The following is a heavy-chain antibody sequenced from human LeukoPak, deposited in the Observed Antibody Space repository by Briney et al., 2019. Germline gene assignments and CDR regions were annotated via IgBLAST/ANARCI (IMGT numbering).Heavy chain of an antibody. V-gene: IGHV3-15*01. CDR1: GFTSSSYA. Sequence: GGSLRLSCVASGFTSSSYAMSWVRQAPGKGLEWVGRIKTKSDGGPTDYAAFVEGRFTISRDDSKNTLYLQMNSLKTEDTAVYYCTTGIDYGGGYWGQGTLVTVSS. CDR3: TTGIDYGGGY. J-gene: IGHJ4*02. D-gene: IGHD4/OR15-4a*01. CDR2: IKTKSDGGPT.